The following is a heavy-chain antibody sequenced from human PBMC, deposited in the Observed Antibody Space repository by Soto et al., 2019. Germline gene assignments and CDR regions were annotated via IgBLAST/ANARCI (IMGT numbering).Heavy chain of an antibody. CDR3: AREAGSGSSSVSDAFDI. J-gene: IGHJ3*02. V-gene: IGHV3-66*01. CDR1: GFTVSSNY. Sequence: PGGSLRLSCAASGFTVSSNYMSWVRQAPGKGLEWVSVIYSGGSTYYADSVKGRFTISRDNSKNTLYLQMNSLRAEDTAVYYCAREAGSGSSSVSDAFDIWGQGTMVTVSS. D-gene: IGHD3-10*01. CDR2: IYSGGST.